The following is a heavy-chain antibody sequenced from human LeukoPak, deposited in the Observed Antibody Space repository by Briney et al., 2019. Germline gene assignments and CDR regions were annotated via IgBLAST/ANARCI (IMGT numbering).Heavy chain of an antibody. CDR3: ASRAYDFWSGYSAEYFQH. CDR1: GGTFSSYA. J-gene: IGHJ1*01. CDR2: IIPIFGTA. V-gene: IGHV1-69*13. D-gene: IGHD3-3*01. Sequence: SAKVSCKASGGTFSSYAISWVRQAPGQGLEWMGGIIPIFGTANYAQKFQGRVTITADESTSTAYVELSSLRSEDTAVYYCASRAYDFWSGYSAEYFQHWGQGTLVTVSS.